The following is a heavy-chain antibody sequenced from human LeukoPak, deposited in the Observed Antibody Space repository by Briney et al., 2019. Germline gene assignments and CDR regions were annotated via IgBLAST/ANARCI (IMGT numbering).Heavy chain of an antibody. J-gene: IGHJ4*02. D-gene: IGHD2-2*01. V-gene: IGHV3-23*01. Sequence: PGGSLRLSCAASGFTFSSYAMSWVRQAPGKGLEWVSSISGSDSTTYYADSVKGRFTISRDNSKYTLSLQMNSLRAEDTAVYYCARHLGGVVVPAALDYWGQGTLVTVSS. CDR2: ISGSDSTT. CDR3: ARHLGGVVVPAALDY. CDR1: GFTFSSYA.